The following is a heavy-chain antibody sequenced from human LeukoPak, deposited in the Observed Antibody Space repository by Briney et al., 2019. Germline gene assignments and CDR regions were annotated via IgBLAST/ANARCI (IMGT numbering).Heavy chain of an antibody. V-gene: IGHV4-39*02. J-gene: IGHJ2*01. CDR2: IYSSGST. CDR1: GGPITSSTYH. CDR3: ARTQELIPAYWYFDL. Sequence: SETLSLTCSVSGGPITSSTYHWGWIRQSPGKGLEWIGNIYSSGSTYYNPSLKSRVTISVDTSKNHVSLRLNSVTAADTAVFYCARTQELIPAYWYFDLWGRGTLVTVSS. D-gene: IGHD1-1*01.